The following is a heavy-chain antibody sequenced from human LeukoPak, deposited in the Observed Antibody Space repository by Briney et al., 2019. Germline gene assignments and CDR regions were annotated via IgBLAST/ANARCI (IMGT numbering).Heavy chain of an antibody. J-gene: IGHJ4*02. D-gene: IGHD6-6*01. CDR3: ARALRSIAAFPGDYFDY. V-gene: IGHV1-18*01. CDR1: GYTFTSYG. CDR2: ISAYNGNT. Sequence: WASVKVSCKASGYTFTSYGISWVRQAPGQGLEWMGWISAYNGNTNYAQKLQGRVTMTTDTSTSTAYMELRSLRSDDTAVYYCARALRSIAAFPGDYFDYWGQGTLVTVSS.